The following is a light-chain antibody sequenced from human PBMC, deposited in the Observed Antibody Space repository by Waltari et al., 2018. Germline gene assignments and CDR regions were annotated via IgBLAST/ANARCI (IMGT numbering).Light chain of an antibody. V-gene: IGLV2-14*01. Sequence: QSALTQPASVSGSPGQSITISCTGTTSDVGVYNYVSWYQQHPGKAPKLMIYDVSNRPSGVSTLFSGSKSGNTASLTISGLQAEDEADYYCSSFTSSSTWVFGGGTKLTVL. CDR3: SSFTSSSTWV. J-gene: IGLJ3*02. CDR1: TSDVGVYNY. CDR2: DVS.